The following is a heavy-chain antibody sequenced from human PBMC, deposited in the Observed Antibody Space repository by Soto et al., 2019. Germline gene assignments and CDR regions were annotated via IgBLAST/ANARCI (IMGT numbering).Heavy chain of an antibody. CDR3: AIYPYMASGGIIPWGGVYGMDV. D-gene: IGHD3-3*01. J-gene: IGHJ6*02. Sequence: QVQLVESGGGVVQPGRSLRLSCAASGFTFSSYGMHWVRQAPGKGLEWVAVISYDGSNKYYADSVKGRFTISRDTSKNTLYLQMDMLRAEETAASYCAIYPYMASGGIIPWGGVYGMDVCGHGATVSVS. CDR1: GFTFSSYG. CDR2: ISYDGSNK. V-gene: IGHV3-30*03.